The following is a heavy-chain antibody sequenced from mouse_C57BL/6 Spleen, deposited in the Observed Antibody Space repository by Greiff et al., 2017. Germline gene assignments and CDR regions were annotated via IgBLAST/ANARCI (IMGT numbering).Heavy chain of an antibody. CDR1: GYTFTEYT. CDR3: ARSDSTGYYYAMDY. CDR2: FYPGSGSI. Sequence: QVQLQQSGAELVKPGASVKLSCKASGYTFTEYTIHWVKQRSGQGLEWIGWFYPGSGSIKYNEKFKGKATLTAEKSSSTVYMAFSRLTSEDSEVYFCARSDSTGYYYAMDYWGQGTSVTVSS. V-gene: IGHV1-62-2*01. J-gene: IGHJ4*01. D-gene: IGHD3-2*02.